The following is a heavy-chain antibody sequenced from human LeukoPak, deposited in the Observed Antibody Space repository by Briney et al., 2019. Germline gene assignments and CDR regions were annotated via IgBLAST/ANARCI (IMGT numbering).Heavy chain of an antibody. J-gene: IGHJ4*02. CDR3: AKDFGEVEMATTALYYFDY. CDR2: ISDTGATT. D-gene: IGHD5-24*01. Sequence: PGGSLRLSCAASGFSFSTYSMSWVRQAPGKGLEWVSVISDTGATTFYADSVKGRFTISRDNSKNTLYLQMSSLRVEDTAVYYCAKDFGEVEMATTALYYFDYWGQGTLVTVSS. CDR1: GFSFSTYS. V-gene: IGHV3-23*01.